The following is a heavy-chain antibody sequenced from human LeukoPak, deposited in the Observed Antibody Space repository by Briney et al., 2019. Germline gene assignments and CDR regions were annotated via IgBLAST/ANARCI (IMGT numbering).Heavy chain of an antibody. D-gene: IGHD3-16*01. CDR2: ICTGGTT. CDR3: ARGGFYTDWFDP. V-gene: IGHV3-53*04. J-gene: IGHJ5*02. Sequence: GGSLRLSCAASGFTFSNYFMSWIRQAPGKGLEWVSVICTGGTTYYADSVKGRFTMSRHNSKNTLFLQMDSLRAEDTAVYYCARGGFYTDWFDPWGQGTLVTVSS. CDR1: GFTFSNYF.